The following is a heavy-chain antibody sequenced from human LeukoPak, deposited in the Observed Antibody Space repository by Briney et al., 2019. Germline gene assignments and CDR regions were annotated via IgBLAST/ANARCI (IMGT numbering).Heavy chain of an antibody. V-gene: IGHV4-61*01. J-gene: IGHJ4*02. CDR1: GGSVSSGSYY. Sequence: TSETLSLTCTVSGGSVSSGSYYWSWIRQPPGKGLEWIGYIYYSGSTNYNPSLKSRVAISVDTSKNQFSLKLSSVTAADTAVYYCASGGYDSSGYTWGQGTLVTVSS. CDR2: IYYSGST. D-gene: IGHD3-22*01. CDR3: ASGGYDSSGYT.